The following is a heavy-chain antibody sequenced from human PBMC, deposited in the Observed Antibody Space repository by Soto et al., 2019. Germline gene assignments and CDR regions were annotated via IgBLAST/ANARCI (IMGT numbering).Heavy chain of an antibody. Sequence: SEPLSLAGAVYGGSFTGYELSWIRQPTGKGLEWIGEINHSGSTNYNPSLKSRVTISVDAPENQFSLKLSSVTPAETAVYCCASVCLRSYYGSRSYYTDLINWFDPWGQGTLVTVSS. CDR3: ASVCLRSYYGSRSYYTDLINWFDP. V-gene: IGHV4-34*01. J-gene: IGHJ5*02. CDR2: INHSGST. CDR1: GGSFTGYE. D-gene: IGHD3-10*01.